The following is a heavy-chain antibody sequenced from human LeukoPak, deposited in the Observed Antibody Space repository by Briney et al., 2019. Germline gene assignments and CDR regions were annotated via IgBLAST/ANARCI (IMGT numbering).Heavy chain of an antibody. V-gene: IGHV4-39*01. CDR2: IYYSGST. J-gene: IGHJ4*02. Sequence: SETLSLTCTVSGGAISSSSYYWGWIRQPPGKGLEWIVIIYYSGSTYYNPSLKSRVNISVDTSKNQFSLKLSSVTAADTAVYYCARLEGFYVDTANFDYWGQGTLVTVSS. D-gene: IGHD5-18*01. CDR1: GGAISSSSYY. CDR3: ARLEGFYVDTANFDY.